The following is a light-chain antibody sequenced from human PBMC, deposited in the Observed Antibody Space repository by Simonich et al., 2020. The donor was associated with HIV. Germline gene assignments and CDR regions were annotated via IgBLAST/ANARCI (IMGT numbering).Light chain of an antibody. CDR1: QSISSW. CDR3: QQANSFPYT. CDR2: KAS. Sequence: DIQMTQSPSTLSASVGDRATITCRASQSISSWLAWYQQKPGKAPKLLIYKASSLESGVPSRFSGSGSGTDFTLTISSLQPEDFATYYCQQANSFPYTFGQGTKLEIK. J-gene: IGKJ2*01. V-gene: IGKV1-5*03.